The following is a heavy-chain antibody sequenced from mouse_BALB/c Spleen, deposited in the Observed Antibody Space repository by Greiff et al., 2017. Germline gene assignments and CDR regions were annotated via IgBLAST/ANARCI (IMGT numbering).Heavy chain of an antibody. D-gene: IGHD1-1*01. CDR2: INPDSSTI. Sequence: DVKLQESGGGLVQPGGSLKLSCAASGFDFSRYWMSWVRQAPGKGLEWIGEINPDSSTINYTPSLKDKFIISRDNAKNTLYLQMSKVRSEDTALYYCAIYYYGSPPYYAMDYWGQGTSVTVSS. V-gene: IGHV4-1*02. J-gene: IGHJ4*01. CDR1: GFDFSRYW. CDR3: AIYYYGSPPYYAMDY.